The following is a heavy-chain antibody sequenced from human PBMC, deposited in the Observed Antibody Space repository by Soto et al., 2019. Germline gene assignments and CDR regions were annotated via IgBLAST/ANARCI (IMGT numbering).Heavy chain of an antibody. D-gene: IGHD2-2*01. CDR2: IIPIFGTA. CDR1: GGTFSSYA. CDR3: ARDGGRGTSCYY. V-gene: IGHV1-69*13. J-gene: IGHJ4*02. Sequence: ASVKVSCKASGGTFSSYAISWVRQAPGQGLEWMGGIIPIFGTANYAQKFQGRVTITADESTSTAYMELSSLRSEDTAVYYCARDGGRGTSCYYWGQGTLVTVSS.